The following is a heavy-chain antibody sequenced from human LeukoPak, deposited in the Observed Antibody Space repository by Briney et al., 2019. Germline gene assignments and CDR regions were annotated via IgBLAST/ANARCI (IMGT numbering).Heavy chain of an antibody. CDR3: ARDSLPSSSTGGFDP. J-gene: IGHJ5*02. CDR2: MDYSGSA. V-gene: IGHV4-59*01. CDR1: GGSISDYY. D-gene: IGHD2-2*01. Sequence: SETLSLTCSVSGGSISDYYWSWIRLSPGTGLEWIGYMDYSGSAAYNPSLKSRVTISVDTSKNQFSLKLSSVTAADTAVYYCARDSLPSSSTGGFDPWGQGTLVTVSS.